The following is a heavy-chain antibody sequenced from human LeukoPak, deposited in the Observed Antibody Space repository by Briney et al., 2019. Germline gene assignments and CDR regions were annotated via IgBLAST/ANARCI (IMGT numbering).Heavy chain of an antibody. CDR2: ISWNSGSI. CDR3: AKDIGLDYYGSGSYGVDY. D-gene: IGHD3-10*01. V-gene: IGHV3-9*01. Sequence: QSGGSLRLSCAASGFTFDDYAMHWVRQAPGKGLEWVSGISWNSGSIGYADSVKGRFTISRDNAKNSLYLQMNSLRAEDTALYYCAKDIGLDYYGSGSYGVDYWGQGTLVTVSS. CDR1: GFTFDDYA. J-gene: IGHJ4*02.